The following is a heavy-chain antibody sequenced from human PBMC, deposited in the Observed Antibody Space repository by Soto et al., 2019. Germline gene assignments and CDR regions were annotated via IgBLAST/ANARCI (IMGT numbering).Heavy chain of an antibody. CDR1: GYTFTSYG. CDR3: ARNGIAAAYYYYGMDV. J-gene: IGHJ6*02. Sequence: ASVKVSCKASGYTFTSYGISWVRQAPGQGLEWMGWISAYNGNTNYAQKLQGRVTMTTDTSTSTAYMELRSLRSDDTAVYYCARNGIAAAYYYYGMDVWGQGTTVTVSS. CDR2: ISAYNGNT. D-gene: IGHD6-13*01. V-gene: IGHV1-18*01.